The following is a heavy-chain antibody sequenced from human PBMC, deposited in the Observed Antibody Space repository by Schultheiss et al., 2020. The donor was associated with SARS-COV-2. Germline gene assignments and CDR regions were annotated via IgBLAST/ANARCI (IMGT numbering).Heavy chain of an antibody. CDR1: GFTFSDYY. CDR2: ISGSGGST. J-gene: IGHJ6*02. CDR3: ARDSPPYYYDSSGYALRDARYYYYGMDV. D-gene: IGHD3-22*01. V-gene: IGHV3-23*01. Sequence: GESLKISCAASGFTFSDYYMSWIRQAPGKGLEWVSAISGSGGSTYYADSVKGRFTISRDNSKNTLYLQMNSLRAEDTAVYYCARDSPPYYYDSSGYALRDARYYYYGMDVWGQGTTVTVSS.